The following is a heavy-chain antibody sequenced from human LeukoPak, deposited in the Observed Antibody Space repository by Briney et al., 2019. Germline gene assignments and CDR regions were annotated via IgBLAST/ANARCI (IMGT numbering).Heavy chain of an antibody. CDR2: ISYDGSNK. CDR3: AKDYHAETGVVVISDAFDI. Sequence: GGSLRLSCAASGFTFSSYGMHWVRQAPGKGLEWVAVISYDGSNKYYADSVKGRFTISRDNSKNTLYLQMNSLRAEDTAVYYCAKDYHAETGVVVISDAFDIWGQGTMVTVS. CDR1: GFTFSSYG. J-gene: IGHJ3*02. V-gene: IGHV3-30*18. D-gene: IGHD3-22*01.